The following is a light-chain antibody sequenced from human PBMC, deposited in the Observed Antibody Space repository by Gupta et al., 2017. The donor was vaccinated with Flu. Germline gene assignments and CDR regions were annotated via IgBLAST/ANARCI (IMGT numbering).Light chain of an antibody. J-gene: IGKJ1*01. CDR3: HQDGSSPRT. CDR2: HAS. CDR1: QSISSNY. V-gene: IGKV3-20*01. Sequence: IVLPQSPDTLSLSPGERATLSCRASQSISSNYLAWYQQNPGQAPRLLIYHASSRATGIPDRFSGSGSGTDFTLTISRLEHEDFAVYYCHQDGSSPRTFGQGTKVEIK.